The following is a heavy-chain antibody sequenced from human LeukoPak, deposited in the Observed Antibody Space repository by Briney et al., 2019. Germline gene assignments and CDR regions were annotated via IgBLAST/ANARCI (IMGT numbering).Heavy chain of an antibody. CDR2: IIPIFGTA. CDR1: GGTFSSYA. V-gene: IGHV1-69*01. CDR3: ARLEITTVTTSDY. D-gene: IGHD4-17*01. J-gene: IGHJ4*02. Sequence: SVKLSCKASGGTFSSYAISWVRQAPGQGLEWMGGIIPIFGTANYAQKFQGRVTITADESTSTAYMELSSLRSEDTAVYYCARLEITTVTTSDYWGQGTLVTVSS.